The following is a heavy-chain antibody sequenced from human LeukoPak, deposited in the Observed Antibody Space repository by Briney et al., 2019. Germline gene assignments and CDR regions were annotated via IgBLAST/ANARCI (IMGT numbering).Heavy chain of an antibody. J-gene: IGHJ4*02. D-gene: IGHD4-23*01. CDR3: AREGHGGNSDY. CDR1: GGSVSSASYY. Sequence: SETLSLTCTVSGGSVSSASYYWSRIRQPPGEGLEWIGYIYYSGNTNYNPSLKSRVTISVDTSKNQFSLKLSSVTAADTAVYYCAREGHGGNSDYWGQGTLVTVSS. CDR2: IYYSGNT. V-gene: IGHV4-61*01.